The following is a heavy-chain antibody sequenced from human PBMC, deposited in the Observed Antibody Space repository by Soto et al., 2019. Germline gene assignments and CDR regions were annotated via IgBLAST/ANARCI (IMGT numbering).Heavy chain of an antibody. J-gene: IGHJ3*02. D-gene: IGHD3-22*01. V-gene: IGHV3-20*04. Sequence: AGGSLRLSCAASGFTFDDYGMSWARQAPGKGLEWVSGINWNGGSTGYADSVKGRFTISRDNAKNSLYLQMNSLRAEDTALYYCARGHYYDSSGYFLPITFDIWGQGTMVTVSS. CDR2: INWNGGST. CDR3: ARGHYYDSSGYFLPITFDI. CDR1: GFTFDDYG.